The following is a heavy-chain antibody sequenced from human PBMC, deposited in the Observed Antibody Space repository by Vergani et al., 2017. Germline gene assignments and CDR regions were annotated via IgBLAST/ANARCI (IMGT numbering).Heavy chain of an antibody. V-gene: IGHV3-66*01. CDR3: ARDSWDYSSGHYFDY. CDR1: GFTFSSYA. CDR2: IYSGGST. J-gene: IGHJ4*02. Sequence: VQLVESGGGLVKPGGSLRLSCAASGFTFSSYAMSWVRQAPGKGLEWVSVIYSGGSTYYADSVKGRFTISRDNSKNTLYLQMNSLRAEDTAVYYCARDSWDYSSGHYFDYWGQGTLVTVSS. D-gene: IGHD4-11*01.